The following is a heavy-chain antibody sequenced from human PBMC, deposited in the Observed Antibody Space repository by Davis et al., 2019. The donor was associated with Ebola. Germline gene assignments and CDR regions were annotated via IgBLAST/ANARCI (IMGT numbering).Heavy chain of an antibody. V-gene: IGHV4-38-2*02. CDR3: ARMPTVTADHWYFDL. Sequence: SETLSLTCTVSGYSISSGYYWGWIRQPPGKGLEWIGSIYHSGSTNYNPSLKSRVTISVDTSKNQFSLSLSSVTAADTAVYYCARMPTVTADHWYFDLWGRGTLVAVSS. D-gene: IGHD4-17*01. CDR2: IYHSGST. J-gene: IGHJ2*01. CDR1: GYSISSGYY.